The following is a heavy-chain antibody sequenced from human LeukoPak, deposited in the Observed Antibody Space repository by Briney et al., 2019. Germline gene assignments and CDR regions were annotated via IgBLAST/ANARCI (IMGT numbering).Heavy chain of an antibody. Sequence: SETLSLTCAVYGGSFSGYYWSWIRQPPGKGLEWVGEINHSGSTNYNPSLKSRVTISVDTSKNQFSLKLSSVTAADTAVYYCARYWKQTNWFDPWGQGTLVTVSS. V-gene: IGHV4-34*01. CDR3: ARYWKQTNWFDP. D-gene: IGHD1-1*01. CDR1: GGSFSGYY. CDR2: INHSGST. J-gene: IGHJ5*02.